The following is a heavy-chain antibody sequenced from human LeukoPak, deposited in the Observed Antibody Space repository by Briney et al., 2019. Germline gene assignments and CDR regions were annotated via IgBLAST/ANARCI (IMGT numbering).Heavy chain of an antibody. D-gene: IGHD3-10*01. CDR1: GGSISSGGYY. V-gene: IGHV4-31*03. Sequence: SQTLSLTCTVPGGSISSGGYYWSWIRQHPGKGLEWIGYIYYSGGTYYNPSLKSRVTISVDTSKNQFSLKLSSVTAADTAVYYCARGGSGSPCFDYWGQGTLVTVSS. CDR2: IYYSGGT. J-gene: IGHJ4*02. CDR3: ARGGSGSPCFDY.